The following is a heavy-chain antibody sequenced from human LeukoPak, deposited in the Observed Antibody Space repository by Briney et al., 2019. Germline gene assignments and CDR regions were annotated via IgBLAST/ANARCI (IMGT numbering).Heavy chain of an antibody. Sequence: PSETLSLTCTVSGDSISSYYWSWIRQPQGKGLEWIGYIEYSGSTSYNPSLKSRVTISVDTSKNQFSLKLTSVTAADTAVYYCARGLGELSFPFGYWGQGTLVTVSS. D-gene: IGHD3-16*02. V-gene: IGHV4-59*01. CDR3: ARGLGELSFPFGY. CDR1: GDSISSYY. J-gene: IGHJ4*02. CDR2: IEYSGST.